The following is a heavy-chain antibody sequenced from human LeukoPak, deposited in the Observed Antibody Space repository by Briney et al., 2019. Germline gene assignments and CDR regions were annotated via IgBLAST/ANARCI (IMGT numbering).Heavy chain of an antibody. CDR3: ARANHLAVAEDY. V-gene: IGHV3-21*01. CDR1: GFTFSSYA. Sequence: GGSLRLSCAASGFTFSSYAMHWVRQAPGKGLEWVSSISSSSSYTYYADSVKGRFTISRDNAKNSLYLQMNSLRAEDTAVYYCARANHLAVAEDYWGQGTLVTVSS. D-gene: IGHD6-19*01. J-gene: IGHJ4*02. CDR2: ISSSSSYT.